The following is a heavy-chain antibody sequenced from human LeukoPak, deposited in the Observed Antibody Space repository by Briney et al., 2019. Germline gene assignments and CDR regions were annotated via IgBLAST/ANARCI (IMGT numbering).Heavy chain of an antibody. V-gene: IGHV3-48*03. Sequence: GGALRLSCAASGFTFSSYEMNWVRQAPGKGLEWLAYISSSGTIIYYADSVKGRFTISRDNAKNSVYLQMNSLRAEDTAVYYCANSYYDSSGLNYWGQGTLVTVSS. J-gene: IGHJ4*02. D-gene: IGHD3-22*01. CDR1: GFTFSSYE. CDR2: ISSSGTII. CDR3: ANSYYDSSGLNY.